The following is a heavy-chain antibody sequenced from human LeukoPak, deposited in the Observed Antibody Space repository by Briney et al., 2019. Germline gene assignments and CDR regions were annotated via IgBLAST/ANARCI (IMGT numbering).Heavy chain of an antibody. Sequence: SETLSLTCAVSGGSISSSNWWSWVRQPPGKGLEWIGEIYHSGSTNYNPSLKSRVTISVDKSKNQFSLKLSSVTAADTAVYYCAMYSSSWYRFDYWGQGTLVTVSS. CDR3: AMYSSSWYRFDY. CDR1: GGSISSSNW. V-gene: IGHV4-4*02. CDR2: IYHSGST. D-gene: IGHD6-13*01. J-gene: IGHJ4*02.